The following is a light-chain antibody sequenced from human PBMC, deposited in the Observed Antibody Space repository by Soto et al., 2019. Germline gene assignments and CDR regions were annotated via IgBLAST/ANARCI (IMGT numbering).Light chain of an antibody. CDR3: QSYDSSLSGVV. Sequence: QSVLTQPPSVSGAPGQRVTISCTGSSSNIGAGYDVHWYQQLPRTAPKLLIYSNRNRPSGVPDRFSGPKSGTSASLAITGLQAEDEADYYCQSYDSSLSGVVFGGGTKLTVL. J-gene: IGLJ2*01. CDR1: SSNIGAGYD. CDR2: SNR. V-gene: IGLV1-40*01.